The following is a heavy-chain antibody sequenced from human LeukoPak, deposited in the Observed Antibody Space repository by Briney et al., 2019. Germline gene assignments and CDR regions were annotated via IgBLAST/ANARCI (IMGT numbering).Heavy chain of an antibody. D-gene: IGHD2-15*01. J-gene: IGHJ5*02. CDR3: ARPSLPCCSGGSQNWFDP. CDR2: INPNSGGT. Sequence: ASVKVSCKASGYTFTGYYMHWVRQAPGQGLEWMGWINPNSGGTNYAQKFQGRVTMTRDTSISTAYMELSRLRSDDTAVYYCARPSLPCCSGGSQNWFDPWGQGTLVTVSS. V-gene: IGHV1-2*02. CDR1: GYTFTGYY.